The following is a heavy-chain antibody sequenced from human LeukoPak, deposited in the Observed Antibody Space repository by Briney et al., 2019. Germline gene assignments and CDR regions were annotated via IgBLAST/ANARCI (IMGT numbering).Heavy chain of an antibody. D-gene: IGHD3-10*01. CDR1: GYSITSRSW. CDR3: ARKENVYYYFDY. CDR2: IYHSGTT. V-gene: IGHV4-28*01. J-gene: IGHJ4*02. Sequence: SDTLSLTCAVSGYSITSRSWWGWIRQPPGKGLEWIGYIYHSGTTYYNPSLQSRVTMSVDTSKNQFSLKLSSVTAVDTAVYYCARKENVYYYFDYWGQGTLVTVSS.